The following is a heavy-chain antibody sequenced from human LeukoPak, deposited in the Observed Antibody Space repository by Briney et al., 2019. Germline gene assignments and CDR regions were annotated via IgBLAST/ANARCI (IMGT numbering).Heavy chain of an antibody. CDR1: GGTFSSYA. CDR3: ARGEHDSHKNAAFDY. Sequence: SVKVSCKASGGTFSSYAISWVRQAPGQGLEWMGGIIPIFGTASYAQKFQGRVTITTDESTSTAYMELSSLRSEDTAVYYCARGEHDSHKNAAFDYWGQGTLVTVSS. D-gene: IGHD1-26*01. V-gene: IGHV1-69*05. CDR2: IIPIFGTA. J-gene: IGHJ4*02.